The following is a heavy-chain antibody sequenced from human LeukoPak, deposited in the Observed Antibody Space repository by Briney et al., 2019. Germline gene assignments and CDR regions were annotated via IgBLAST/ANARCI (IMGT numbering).Heavy chain of an antibody. Sequence: SQTLSLTCAVSGGSISSGGYSWSWIRQPPGKGLEWIRYIYHSGSTYYNPSLKSRVTISVDRSKNQFSLKLSSVTAADTAVYYCARGGGGLRPFDYWGQGTLVTVSS. V-gene: IGHV4-30-2*01. D-gene: IGHD5-12*01. CDR2: IYHSGST. J-gene: IGHJ4*02. CDR1: GGSISSGGYS. CDR3: ARGGGGLRPFDY.